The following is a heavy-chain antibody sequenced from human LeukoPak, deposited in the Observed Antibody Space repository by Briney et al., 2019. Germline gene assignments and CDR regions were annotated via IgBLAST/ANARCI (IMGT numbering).Heavy chain of an antibody. CDR1: GGTFSSYA. CDR2: IIPILGIA. Sequence: ASVKVSCKASGGTFSSYAISWVRQAPGQGLEWMGRIIPILGIANYAQKFQGRVTITADKSTSTAYMELSSLRSEDTAVYYCARGPIGEGKSEPYYYYMDVWGKGTTVTVSS. CDR3: ARGPIGEGKSEPYYYYMDV. D-gene: IGHD1-14*01. J-gene: IGHJ6*03. V-gene: IGHV1-69*04.